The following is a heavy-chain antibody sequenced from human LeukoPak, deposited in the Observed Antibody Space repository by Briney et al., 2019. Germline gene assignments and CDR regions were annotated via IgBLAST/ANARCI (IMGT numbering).Heavy chain of an antibody. Sequence: RGESLKSSCKGSGYNFINYWIAWVRQMPGKGLEGMGLIYPGYSDANYNPSFQGQVTLSVDPSIRTAYLQLSGLRASDTAMYYCARRVGATDFDYWGQGTLVTVSS. V-gene: IGHV5-51*01. CDR3: ARRVGATDFDY. J-gene: IGHJ4*02. CDR2: IYPGYSDA. D-gene: IGHD1-26*01. CDR1: GYNFINYW.